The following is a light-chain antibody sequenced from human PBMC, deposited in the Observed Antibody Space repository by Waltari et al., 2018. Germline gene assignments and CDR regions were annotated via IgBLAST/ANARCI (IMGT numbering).Light chain of an antibody. J-gene: IGKJ1*01. V-gene: IGKV3-11*01. CDR2: ETS. Sequence: EIVLTQSPATLSLSPGERATLSCRASQTVSSYLAWYQQKPGQAPRPLIYETSNGATGIPARFSGSGSGTDFTLTISSLEPEDFAVYFCQQCYNWPQTFGQGTKVEIK. CDR3: QQCYNWPQT. CDR1: QTVSSY.